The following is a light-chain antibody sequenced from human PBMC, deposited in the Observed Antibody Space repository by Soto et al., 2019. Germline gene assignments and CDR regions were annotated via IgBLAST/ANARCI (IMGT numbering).Light chain of an antibody. CDR2: DVN. J-gene: IGLJ3*02. Sequence: QSALTQPASVSGSPGQSITISCTGTSSDIGGYNYVSWYQQHPGKAPKLMIYDVNNRPSGVPNRFSGSKSGNTASLTISGLQAEDEADYYCSSYTSSNTRWVFGGGTKLTVL. CDR1: SSDIGGYNY. CDR3: SSYTSSNTRWV. V-gene: IGLV2-14*01.